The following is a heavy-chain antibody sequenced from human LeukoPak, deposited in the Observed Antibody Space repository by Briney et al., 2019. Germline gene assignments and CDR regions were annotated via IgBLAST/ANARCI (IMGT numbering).Heavy chain of an antibody. CDR1: GFTVSSNY. CDR3: ARGDSSGYYYGGALDY. D-gene: IGHD3-22*01. Sequence: PGGSLRLSCAASGFTVSSNYMSWVRQAPGKGLECVSVIYSGGSTYYADSVKGRFTISRDNSKNTLYLQMNSLRAEDTAVYYCARGDSSGYYYGGALDYWGQGTLVTVSS. J-gene: IGHJ4*02. CDR2: IYSGGST. V-gene: IGHV3-53*01.